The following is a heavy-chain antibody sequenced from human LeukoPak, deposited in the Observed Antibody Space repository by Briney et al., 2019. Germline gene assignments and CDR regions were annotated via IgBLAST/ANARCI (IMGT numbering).Heavy chain of an antibody. CDR1: GFTFNDST. J-gene: IGHJ4*02. Sequence: PGGSLRLSCAASGFTFNDSTMYWVRQAPGKGLEWVSLISWDGGYTYYADSVKGRFTISRDNSKNSLYLQMNSLRTEDTALYYCAKDRGDGYNYNYFDYWGQGTLVTVSS. V-gene: IGHV3-43*01. CDR3: AKDRGDGYNYNYFDY. D-gene: IGHD5-24*01. CDR2: ISWDGGYT.